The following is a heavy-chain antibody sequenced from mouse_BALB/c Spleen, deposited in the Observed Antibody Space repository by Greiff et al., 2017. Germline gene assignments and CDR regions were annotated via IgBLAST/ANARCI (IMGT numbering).Heavy chain of an antibody. J-gene: IGHJ1*01. V-gene: IGHV3-6*02. CDR3: ARETGYGYFDV. Sequence: VQLKESGPGLVKPSQSLSLTCSVTGYSITSGYYWNWIRQFPGNKLEWMGYISYDGSNNYNPSLKNRISITRDTSKNQFFLKLNSVTTEDTATYYCARETGYGYFDVWGAGTTVTVSS. CDR2: ISYDGSN. CDR1: GYSITSGYY.